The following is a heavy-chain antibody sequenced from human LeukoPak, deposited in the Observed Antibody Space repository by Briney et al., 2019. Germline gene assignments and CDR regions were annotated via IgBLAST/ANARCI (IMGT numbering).Heavy chain of an antibody. CDR1: GFTFTSYE. D-gene: IGHD1-1*01. Sequence: GGSLTLSCAASGFTFTSYEMNWVRQAPGPGLEWVSYITISGSTIYYAHSVKGRFTISRDNAKNSLYLQMNSLRAEDTAVYYCARTTSFDYWGQGTLVTVSS. J-gene: IGHJ4*02. CDR3: ARTTSFDY. CDR2: ITISGSTI. V-gene: IGHV3-48*03.